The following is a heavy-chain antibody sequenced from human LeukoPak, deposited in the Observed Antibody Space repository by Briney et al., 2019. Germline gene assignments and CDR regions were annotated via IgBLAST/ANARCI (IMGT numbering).Heavy chain of an antibody. CDR1: GFTFTNYA. V-gene: IGHV3-23*01. CDR2: ISGSGGST. Sequence: GGSLRLSCAASGFTFTNYAMYWVRQAPRKGLEWVSGISGSGGSTYHADSVKGRFSISRDNSRDTVFLQMHSLRAEDTALYYCAKTTAGYSSGRYPGWPVDYWGQGTLVTVSS. D-gene: IGHD6-19*01. J-gene: IGHJ4*02. CDR3: AKTTAGYSSGRYPGWPVDY.